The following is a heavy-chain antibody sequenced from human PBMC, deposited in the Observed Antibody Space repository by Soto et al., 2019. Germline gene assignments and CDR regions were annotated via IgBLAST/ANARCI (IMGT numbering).Heavy chain of an antibody. V-gene: IGHV4-59*02. Sequence: PSETLSLTCTVSCASASDYYWSWVRQPPGKGLEWIGYISHTGSTDYNPSLKSRVTISADASKKQFSLRLNSVTAMDTAIYYCAGLWAAATFDYWGQGTLVTVSS. CDR1: CASASDYY. J-gene: IGHJ4*02. CDR2: ISHTGST. D-gene: IGHD2-2*01. CDR3: AGLWAAATFDY.